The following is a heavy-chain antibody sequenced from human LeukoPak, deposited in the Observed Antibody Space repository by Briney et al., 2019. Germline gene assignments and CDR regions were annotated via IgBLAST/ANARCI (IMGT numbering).Heavy chain of an antibody. Sequence: GASVKVSCKASGYTFTSYDISWVRQATGQGLEWMGWMNPNSGNTGYAQKFQGRVTITRNTSISTAYMELSSLRSEDTAAYYCARSYGSWFDPWGQGTLVTVSS. CDR3: ARSYGSWFDP. CDR1: GYTFTSYD. V-gene: IGHV1-8*03. CDR2: MNPNSGNT. J-gene: IGHJ5*02. D-gene: IGHD1-26*01.